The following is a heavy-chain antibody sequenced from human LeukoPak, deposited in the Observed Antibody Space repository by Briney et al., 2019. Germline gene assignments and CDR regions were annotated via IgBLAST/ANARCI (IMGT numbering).Heavy chain of an antibody. J-gene: IGHJ4*02. D-gene: IGHD3-9*01. CDR1: GFTFSSYW. V-gene: IGHV3-7*01. CDR2: IKQDGSEK. Sequence: PGGSLRLSCAASGFTFSSYWMSWVRQAPGKGLEWVANIKQDGSEKYYVDSVKGRFTISRDNAKNSLYLQMNSLRAEDTAVYYCAKDRSPLRYFDWLLHNGMGLLGYWGQGTLVTVSS. CDR3: AKDRSPLRYFDWLLHNGMGLLGY.